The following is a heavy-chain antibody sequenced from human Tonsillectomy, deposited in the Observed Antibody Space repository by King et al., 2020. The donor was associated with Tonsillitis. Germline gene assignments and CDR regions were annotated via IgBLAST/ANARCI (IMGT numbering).Heavy chain of an antibody. CDR1: GFTFSSYG. J-gene: IGHJ4*02. D-gene: IGHD6-19*01. V-gene: IGHV3-30*18. CDR2: ISYDGSNK. Sequence: VQLVESGGGVVQPGRSLRLSCAASGFTFSSYGMHWVRQAPGKGLEWVAVISYDGSNKYYADSVKGRFTISRENSKNTLYLQMNSLRAEDSAVYYCAKSGLWQWLVLFWGKGTLVTVSS. CDR3: AKSGLWQWLVLF.